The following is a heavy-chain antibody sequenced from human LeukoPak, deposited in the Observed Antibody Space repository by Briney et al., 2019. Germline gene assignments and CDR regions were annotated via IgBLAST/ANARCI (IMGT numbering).Heavy chain of an antibody. CDR3: VRLPGATRYNWFNP. CDR1: GGSISSSSYY. Sequence: SETLSLTCTVSGGSISSSSYYWGWIRQPPGKGLEWIGSIYYSGSTYYNLSLKSRVTISVDTSKNQFSLKLSSVTAADTAVYYCVRLPGATRYNWFNPWGQGTLVTVSS. D-gene: IGHD1-26*01. CDR2: IYYSGST. J-gene: IGHJ5*02. V-gene: IGHV4-39*01.